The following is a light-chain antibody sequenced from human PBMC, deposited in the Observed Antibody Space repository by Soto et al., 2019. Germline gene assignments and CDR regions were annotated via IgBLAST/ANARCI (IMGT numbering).Light chain of an antibody. Sequence: DIQMTQYPSTLSASVGDRVTITCRASQSISSWLAWYQQKPGKAPKLLIYDASSLESGVPSRFSGSGSGTEFTLTISSLQPDDFATYYCQQYNSYSPTFGQGTRWISN. V-gene: IGKV1-5*01. CDR3: QQYNSYSPT. J-gene: IGKJ1*01. CDR2: DAS. CDR1: QSISSW.